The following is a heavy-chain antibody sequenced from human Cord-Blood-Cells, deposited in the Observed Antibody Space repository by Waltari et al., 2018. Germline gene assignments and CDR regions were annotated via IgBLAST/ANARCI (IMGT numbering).Heavy chain of an antibody. V-gene: IGHV3-30*18. CDR3: AKAYSGSYYFDY. J-gene: IGHJ4*02. CDR1: GFTFSSYG. CDR2: ISYDGSNK. Sequence: QVQLVESGGGVVQPGRSLRLSCAASGFTFSSYGMHWVRQAPGRGLGWVAVISYDGSNKYYADSVKGRFTISRDNSKNTLYLQMNSLRAEDTAVYYCAKAYSGSYYFDYWGQGTLVTVSS. D-gene: IGHD1-26*01.